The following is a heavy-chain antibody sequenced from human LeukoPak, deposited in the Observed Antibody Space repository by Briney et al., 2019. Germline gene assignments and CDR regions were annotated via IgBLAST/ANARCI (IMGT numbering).Heavy chain of an antibody. CDR2: IRYDGSNK. Sequence: GGSLRLSCAASGFTFSSYAMSWVRQAPGKGLEWVAFIRYDGSNKYYADSVKGRFTISRDNSKNTLYLQMNSLRAEDTAVYYCAKARGGWGQYYFDYWGQGTLVTVSS. D-gene: IGHD6-19*01. V-gene: IGHV3-30*02. CDR1: GFTFSSYA. CDR3: AKARGGWGQYYFDY. J-gene: IGHJ4*02.